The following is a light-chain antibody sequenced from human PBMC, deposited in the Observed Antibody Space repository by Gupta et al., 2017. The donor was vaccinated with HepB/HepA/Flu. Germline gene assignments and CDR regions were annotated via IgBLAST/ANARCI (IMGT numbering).Light chain of an antibody. CDR3: GTWDSNLSAVV. CDR2: DNN. V-gene: IGLV1-51*01. Sequence: QSVLTQPPSVSAAPGQKVTISCSGSSSNIGKNFVSWYQQLPGTAPKLLIYDNNKRPSGMPDRFSGSKSGTSATLGITGLQTGDEADYYCGTWDSNLSAVVFGGGTKLTVL. CDR1: SSNIGKNF. J-gene: IGLJ3*02.